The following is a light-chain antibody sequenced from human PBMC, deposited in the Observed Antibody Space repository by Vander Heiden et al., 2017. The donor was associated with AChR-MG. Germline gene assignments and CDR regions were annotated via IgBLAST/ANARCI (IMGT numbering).Light chain of an antibody. CDR2: AAS. J-gene: IGKJ4*01. CDR3: QQRDSTPQT. V-gene: IGKV1-39*01. CDR1: QSISSY. Sequence: LQLTPSPSSLSASVGDRVTITCRASQSISSYLNWYQQKPGKAPKLLIYAASSLQSGVPSRFSGSGSGTDFTLTISRLQPEDFATYYCQQRDSTPQTFGGGTKVEIK.